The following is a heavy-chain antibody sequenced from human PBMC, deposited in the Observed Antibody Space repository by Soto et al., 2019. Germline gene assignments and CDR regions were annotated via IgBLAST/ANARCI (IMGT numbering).Heavy chain of an antibody. Sequence: SETLSLTCTVPGGSISSSSYYWGWIRQPPGKGLEWIGSIYYSGSTYYNPSLRSRVTISVDTSKNQFSLKLSSVTAADTAVYYCARLGDFWSGYSDFDYWGQGTLVTVS. CDR1: GGSISSSSYY. CDR2: IYYSGST. CDR3: ARLGDFWSGYSDFDY. J-gene: IGHJ4*02. V-gene: IGHV4-39*01. D-gene: IGHD3-3*01.